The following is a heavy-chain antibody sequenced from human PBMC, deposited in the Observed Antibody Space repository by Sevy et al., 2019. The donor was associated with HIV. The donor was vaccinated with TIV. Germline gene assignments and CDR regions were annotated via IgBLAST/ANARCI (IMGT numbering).Heavy chain of an antibody. CDR3: AKDETRSTIFGVVGIDY. V-gene: IGHV3-23*01. CDR2: ISGSGGST. CDR1: GFTFSSYA. J-gene: IGHJ4*02. Sequence: GGSLRLSCAASGFTFSSYAMSWVRQAPGKGLEWVSAISGSGGSTYYADSVKGRFTISRDNSKNTLYLQMNSLRAEDTAVYYCAKDETRSTIFGVVGIDYWGQGTLVTVSS. D-gene: IGHD3-3*01.